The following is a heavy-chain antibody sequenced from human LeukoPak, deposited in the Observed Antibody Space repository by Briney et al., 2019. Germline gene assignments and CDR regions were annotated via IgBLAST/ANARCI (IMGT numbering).Heavy chain of an antibody. CDR2: IYYSGST. V-gene: IGHV4-59*01. J-gene: IGHJ6*02. Sequence: PSETLSLTCTVSGGSISSYYWSWTRQPPGKGLEWIGYIYYSGSTNYNPSLKSRVTISVDTSKNQFSLKLSSVTAADTAVYYCARDSLYLNYGMDVWGQGTTVTVSS. CDR3: ARDSLYLNYGMDV. CDR1: GGSISSYY.